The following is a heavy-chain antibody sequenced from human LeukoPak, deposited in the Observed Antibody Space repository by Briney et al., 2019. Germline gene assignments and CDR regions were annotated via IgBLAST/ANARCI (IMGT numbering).Heavy chain of an antibody. D-gene: IGHD2-2*01. CDR2: ITSKPDGGTA. V-gene: IGHV3-15*01. CDR3: ATVAHSSTLDY. CDR1: GFSFGNAW. Sequence: PGGSLRLSCAASGFSFGNAWMSWVRQAPGKGLEWVGRITSKPDGGTADYGAPAKGRFTISRDDSKNTLYLQMNSLKTEDTAVYYCATVAHSSTLDYWGQGSLLTVSS. J-gene: IGHJ4*02.